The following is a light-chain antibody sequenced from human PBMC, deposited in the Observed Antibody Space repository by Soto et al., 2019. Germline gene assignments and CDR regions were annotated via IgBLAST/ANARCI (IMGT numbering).Light chain of an antibody. CDR2: SAS. J-gene: IGKJ4*01. Sequence: MQMTQSPSSLSASVGDRVTITGRARQGVRDDVGWYQQKPGKAPKLLIYSASTLQSGVPSRFSGSGSGTEFTLTISCLQLEDFATYYCLQESNYPLTFGGGTKVEIK. CDR1: QGVRDD. V-gene: IGKV1-6*01. CDR3: LQESNYPLT.